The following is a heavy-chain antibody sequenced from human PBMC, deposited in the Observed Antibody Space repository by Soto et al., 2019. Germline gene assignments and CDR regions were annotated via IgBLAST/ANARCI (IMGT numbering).Heavy chain of an antibody. CDR3: TTDMVRDP. CDR2: IYSGGNT. V-gene: IGHV3-53*04. Sequence: EVQLVESGGGLVQPGGSLRLSCTASGFSVSSNYMSWIRQAPGRGLEWVSSIYSGGNTYYGDSAKGRFTISRHNSENTLYPQMNSLRPEDTAIYYCTTDMVRDPWGQGTLVTVSS. CDR1: GFSVSSNY. D-gene: IGHD3-10*01. J-gene: IGHJ5*02.